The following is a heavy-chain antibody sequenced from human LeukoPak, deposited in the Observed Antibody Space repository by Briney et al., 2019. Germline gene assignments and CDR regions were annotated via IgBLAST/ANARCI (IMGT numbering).Heavy chain of an antibody. CDR1: GFTFSDHY. V-gene: IGHV3-7*05. Sequence: PGGSLRLSCAASGFTFSDHYMTWIRQAPGKGLEWVANIKQDGSEKYYVDSVKGRFTISRDDSKNTLYLQMNSLRAEDTAVYYCAKDLGRYRNNYFDYWGQGTLVTVSS. CDR2: IKQDGSEK. CDR3: AKDLGRYRNNYFDY. D-gene: IGHD1-26*01. J-gene: IGHJ4*02.